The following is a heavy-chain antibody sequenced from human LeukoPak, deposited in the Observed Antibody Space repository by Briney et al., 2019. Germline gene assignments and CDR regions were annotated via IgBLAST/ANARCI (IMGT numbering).Heavy chain of an antibody. V-gene: IGHV3-7*01. CDR2: MNQDGSEK. D-gene: IGHD3-16*01. J-gene: IGHJ6*02. CDR3: ATYTHWVAGDV. Sequence: GGSLRLSCAASGFTVSRNFMSWVRQAPGKGLEWVANMNQDGSEKDYVDSVKGRFTISRDNARNSLYLQMGSLRAEDTAVYYCATYTHWVAGDVWGQGTTVTVSS. CDR1: GFTVSRNF.